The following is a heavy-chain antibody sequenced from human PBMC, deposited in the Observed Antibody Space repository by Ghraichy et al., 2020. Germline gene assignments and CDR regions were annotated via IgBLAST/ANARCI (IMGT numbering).Heavy chain of an antibody. CDR1: GFTFSSYT. D-gene: IGHD3-22*01. J-gene: IGHJ6*02. CDR2: ISSSGNYI. Sequence: GGSLRLSCAASGFTFSSYTMNWVRQAPGKGLEWVSSISSSGNYIYYVDSVKGRFTISRDNAKNSLYLQMNSLRAEDTAVYYCGRTAWEDYYDSSGYPTAYYYYYGMDVWGQGTTVTVSS. CDR3: GRTAWEDYYDSSGYPTAYYYYYGMDV. V-gene: IGHV3-21*01.